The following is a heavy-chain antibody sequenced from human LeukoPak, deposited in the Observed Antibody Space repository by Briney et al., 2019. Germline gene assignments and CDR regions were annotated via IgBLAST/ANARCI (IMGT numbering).Heavy chain of an antibody. D-gene: IGHD3-10*01. V-gene: IGHV4-34*01. J-gene: IGHJ4*02. CDR2: INHSGST. CDR1: GGSFSGYY. CDR3: ARGRGHLGPSFDY. Sequence: SETLSLTRAVYGGSFSGYYWSWIRQPPGKGLEWIGEINHSGSTNYNPSLKSRVTISVDTSKNQFSLKLSSVTAADTAVYYCARGRGHLGPSFDYWGQGTLVTVSS.